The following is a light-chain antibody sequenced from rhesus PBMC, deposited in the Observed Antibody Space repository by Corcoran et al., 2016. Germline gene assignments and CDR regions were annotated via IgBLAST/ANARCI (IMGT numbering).Light chain of an antibody. CDR1: ENGNNF. V-gene: IGKV1-74*01. CDR3: QHGYGTPPYS. J-gene: IGKJ2*01. Sequence: DIQMTQSPSSLSASVGDRVPITCRASENGNNFLNWYQQKPGKPPKLLVYKASTLESGGPSRFRGSGSGTDYTCTLSRRQPEDGATYYCQHGYGTPPYSFGQGTKVEIK. CDR2: KAS.